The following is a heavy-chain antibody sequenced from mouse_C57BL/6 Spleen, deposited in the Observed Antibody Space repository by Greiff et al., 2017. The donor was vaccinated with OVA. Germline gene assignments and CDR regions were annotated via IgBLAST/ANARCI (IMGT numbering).Heavy chain of an antibody. CDR1: GYSITSGYY. CDR3: ARKTGDFDY. Sequence: VQLKESGPGLVKPSQSLSLTCSVTGYSITSGYYWNWIRQFPGNKLEWMGYISYDGSNNYNPSLKNRISITRDTSKNQFFLKLNSVTTEDTATYYCARKTGDFDYWGQGTTLTVSS. D-gene: IGHD4-1*01. CDR2: ISYDGSN. J-gene: IGHJ2*01. V-gene: IGHV3-6*01.